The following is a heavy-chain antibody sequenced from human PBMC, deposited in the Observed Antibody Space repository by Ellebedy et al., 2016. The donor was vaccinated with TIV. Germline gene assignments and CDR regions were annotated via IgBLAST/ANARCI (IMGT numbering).Heavy chain of an antibody. D-gene: IGHD5-24*01. CDR1: GYSFTTRW. V-gene: IGHV5-51*01. CDR3: SIAVDGTTWFDP. CDR2: IHPADSHT. J-gene: IGHJ5*02. Sequence: GESLKISCQGSGYSFTTRWIGWARQMPGKGLELVGIIHPADSHTKYSPSFQGQVTISADKSISTAYLQLSNLKASDAAIYYCSIAVDGTTWFDPWGQGTLVTVSS.